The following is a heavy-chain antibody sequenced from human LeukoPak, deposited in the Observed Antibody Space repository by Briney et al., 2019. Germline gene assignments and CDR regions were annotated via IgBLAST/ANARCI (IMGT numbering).Heavy chain of an antibody. CDR1: GFTFSSYG. Sequence: PGRSLRLSCAASGFTFSSYGMHWVRQAPGKGLEWVAVIWYDGSNKYYADSVKGRFTISRDNSKNTLYLQMNSLRAEDTAVYYCARAVYQLLSPSYNWFDPWGQGTLVTVSS. D-gene: IGHD2-2*01. CDR3: ARAVYQLLSPSYNWFDP. J-gene: IGHJ5*02. V-gene: IGHV3-33*01. CDR2: IWYDGSNK.